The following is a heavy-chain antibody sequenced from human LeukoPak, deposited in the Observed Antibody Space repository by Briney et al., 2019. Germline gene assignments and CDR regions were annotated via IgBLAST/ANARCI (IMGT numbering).Heavy chain of an antibody. CDR2: ITASGAGT. Sequence: GGSLRLSCAASGFTFSDYGMHWVRQAPGKGLEWVSTITASGAGTYCADSVKGRFTISRDNSRNSVYLQMNSLRAEDTAIYYCAKSRRSSSPGAPDIWGQGTMVTVSS. D-gene: IGHD6-6*01. J-gene: IGHJ3*02. CDR3: AKSRRSSSPGAPDI. V-gene: IGHV3-23*01. CDR1: GFTFSDYG.